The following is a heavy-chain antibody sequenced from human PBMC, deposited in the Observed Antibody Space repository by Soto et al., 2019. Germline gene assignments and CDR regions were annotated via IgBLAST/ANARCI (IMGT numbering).Heavy chain of an antibody. Sequence: ASVKVSCKASGYTFTSYDINWVRQATGQGLEWMGWMNPNSGNTGYAQKFQGRVTMTRDTSISTAYMELSSLRSEDTAVYYCARDCSGGSCYAAGAFDIWGQGTVVTVSS. V-gene: IGHV1-8*01. CDR1: GYTFTSYD. CDR2: MNPNSGNT. J-gene: IGHJ3*02. CDR3: ARDCSGGSCYAAGAFDI. D-gene: IGHD2-15*01.